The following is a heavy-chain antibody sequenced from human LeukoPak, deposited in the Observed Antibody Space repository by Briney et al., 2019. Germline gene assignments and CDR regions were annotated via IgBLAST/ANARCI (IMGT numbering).Heavy chain of an antibody. CDR1: GFTFSSYW. J-gene: IGHJ4*02. Sequence: GGSLRLSCAASGFTFSSYWMSWVRQAPGKGLEWVANIKQDGSEKYYVDSVKGGFTISRDNAKNSLYLKMNSLRAEDTAVYYCARDASVTSFDYWGQGTLVTVSS. V-gene: IGHV3-7*01. CDR2: IKQDGSEK. D-gene: IGHD4-17*01. CDR3: ARDASVTSFDY.